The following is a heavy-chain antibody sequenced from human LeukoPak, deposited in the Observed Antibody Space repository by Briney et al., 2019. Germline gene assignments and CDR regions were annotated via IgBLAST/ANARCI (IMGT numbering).Heavy chain of an antibody. J-gene: IGHJ4*02. V-gene: IGHV4-31*03. Sequence: SETLSLTCTVSGGSISSGGYYWSWIRQHPGKGLEWIGYIYYSGSTYYNPSLKSRVTISVDTSKNQFSLKLSSVTAADTAVYYCARDHPGVVITNVPFLWGQGTLVTVSS. CDR3: ARDHPGVVITNVPFL. CDR2: IYYSGST. CDR1: GGSISSGGYY. D-gene: IGHD3-22*01.